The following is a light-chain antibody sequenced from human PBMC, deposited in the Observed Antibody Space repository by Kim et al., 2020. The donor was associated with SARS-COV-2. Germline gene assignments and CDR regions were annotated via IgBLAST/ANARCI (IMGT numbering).Light chain of an antibody. V-gene: IGKV3-15*01. CDR2: CAS. CDR3: QQYSNWPRT. Sequence: VAPGERAARSCRASQSVSIDLSQYQQKPGPAPRLHIECASARATGIPARGSGSGFGTEFTLTGSGLQSVDFSFYYCQQYSNWPRTFGQGTKVDIK. CDR1: QSVSID. J-gene: IGKJ1*01.